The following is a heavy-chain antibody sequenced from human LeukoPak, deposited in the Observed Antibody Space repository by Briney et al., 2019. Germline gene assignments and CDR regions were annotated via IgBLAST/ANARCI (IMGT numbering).Heavy chain of an antibody. D-gene: IGHD6-19*01. CDR1: GYTFTNYH. CDR2: INPSGGST. J-gene: IGHJ5*02. V-gene: IGHV1-46*01. CDR3: ARRAVAGTKGGFDP. Sequence: ASVKVSCKASGYTFTNYHMHWVRQAPGQGLEWMGKINPSGGSTSYAQKFQGRVTMTRDMSTSTVYMELSSLRSEDTAVYYCARRAVAGTKGGFDPWGQGTLVTVSS.